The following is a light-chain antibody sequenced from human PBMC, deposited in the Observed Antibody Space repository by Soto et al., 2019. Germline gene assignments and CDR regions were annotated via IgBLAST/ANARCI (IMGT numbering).Light chain of an antibody. CDR2: LGS. CDR1: QSLLHSNGYNY. Sequence: DIVMTQSPLSLPVTPGEPASISCRSSQSLLHSNGYNYLDWYLQKPGQSPQLLNYLGSNRASGVPDRCSGSGSGTDFTLKISRVEAEDVGVYYCMQALQTPPTFGQGTKVDIK. V-gene: IGKV2-28*01. J-gene: IGKJ1*01. CDR3: MQALQTPPT.